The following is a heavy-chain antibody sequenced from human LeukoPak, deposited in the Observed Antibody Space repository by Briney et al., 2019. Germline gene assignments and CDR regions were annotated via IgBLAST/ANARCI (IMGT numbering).Heavy chain of an antibody. CDR2: INSRNNYI. D-gene: IGHD5-18*01. CDR1: GFSFSNHN. J-gene: IGHJ4*02. CDR3: ARGGARGYSYSLDFDY. Sequence: GGSLRLSCEASGFSFSNHNMNWVRQAPGKGLEWISSINSRNNYIYYADSVKGRFTISRDNAKNSLYLQMNSLRAEDTAVYYCARGGARGYSYSLDFDYWGQGTLVTVSS. V-gene: IGHV3-21*01.